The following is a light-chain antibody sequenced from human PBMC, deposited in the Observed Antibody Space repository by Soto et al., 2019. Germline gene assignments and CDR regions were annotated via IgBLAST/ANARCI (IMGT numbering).Light chain of an antibody. CDR3: QQYGISPTWT. Sequence: EIVLTQSPGTLSLSPGERATLSCRASQSVSSSYLAWYQQKPGQAPRLLIYGASGRATGIPDRFSGSGSGTDFTLTISRLEPEDFAVYYCQQYGISPTWTFGQGTKVEIK. J-gene: IGKJ1*01. V-gene: IGKV3-20*01. CDR2: GAS. CDR1: QSVSSSY.